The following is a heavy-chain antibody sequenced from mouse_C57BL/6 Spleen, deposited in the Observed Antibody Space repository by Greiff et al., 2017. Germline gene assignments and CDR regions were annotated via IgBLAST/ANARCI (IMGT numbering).Heavy chain of an antibody. D-gene: IGHD2-1*01. CDR2: IYPGDGDT. CDR3: AGGNFRFDY. Sequence: VQLQQSGPELVKPGASVKISCKASVYAFSSSWMNWVKQRPGKGLEWIGRIYPGDGDTNYNGNFKGKATLTADKSSSTEYMQLSSLTSDVSAVYFCAGGNFRFDYWGQGTTLTVSS. CDR1: VYAFSSSW. J-gene: IGHJ2*01. V-gene: IGHV1-82*01.